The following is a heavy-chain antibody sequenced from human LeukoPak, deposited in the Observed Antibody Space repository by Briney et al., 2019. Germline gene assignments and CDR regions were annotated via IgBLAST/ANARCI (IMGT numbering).Heavy chain of an antibody. CDR1: GYTFTGYY. Sequence: GASVKVSCKASGYTFTGYYMHWVRQAPGQGLEWMGWINPNSGGTNYAQKFQGRVTMTRDTSISTAYMELSRLRSDDTAVYYCARSSRGLPGWFDPWGQGTLVTVSS. V-gene: IGHV1-2*02. D-gene: IGHD5-12*01. CDR3: ARSSRGLPGWFDP. J-gene: IGHJ5*02. CDR2: INPNSGGT.